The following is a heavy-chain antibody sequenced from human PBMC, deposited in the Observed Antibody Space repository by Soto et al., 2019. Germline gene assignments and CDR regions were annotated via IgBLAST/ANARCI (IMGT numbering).Heavy chain of an antibody. CDR2: ISWNSGSI. D-gene: IGHD1-1*01. J-gene: IGHJ4*02. CDR1: GFTFDDYA. Sequence: GGSLRLSCAASGFTFDDYAMHWVRQAPGKGLEWVSGISWNSGSIGYADSVKGRFTISRDNSKNTVYLQMDSLRAEDTALYYCARGPSYTSSFDYWGQGTLVTVSS. V-gene: IGHV3-9*01. CDR3: ARGPSYTSSFDY.